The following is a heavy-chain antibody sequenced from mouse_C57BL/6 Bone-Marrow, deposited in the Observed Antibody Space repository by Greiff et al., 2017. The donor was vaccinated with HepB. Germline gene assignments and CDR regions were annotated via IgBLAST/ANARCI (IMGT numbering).Heavy chain of an antibody. CDR2: IYPGDGDT. D-gene: IGHD2-1*01. V-gene: IGHV1-82*01. Sequence: QVQLKQSGPELVKPGASVKISCKASGYAFSSSWMNWVKQRPGKGLEWIGRIYPGDGDTNYNGKFKGKATLTADKSSSTAYMQLSSLTSEDSAVYVCARERGYGTDYWGQGTTLTVSS. CDR1: GYAFSSSW. CDR3: ARERGYGTDY. J-gene: IGHJ2*01.